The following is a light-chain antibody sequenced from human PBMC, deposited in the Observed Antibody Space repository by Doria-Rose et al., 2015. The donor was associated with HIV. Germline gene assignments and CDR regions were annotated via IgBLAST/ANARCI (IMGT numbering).Light chain of an antibody. CDR3: HQYGTSWT. J-gene: IGKJ1*01. Sequence: TQSPGTLSLSPGERATLSCRASQSFSSTYLAWYQLKSGQAPSLLIYDGSTRATGIPDRFSASGSGTDFTLTINRLEPEDFALYYCHQYGTSWTFGQGTKVEI. V-gene: IGKV3-20*01. CDR1: QSFSSTY. CDR2: DGS.